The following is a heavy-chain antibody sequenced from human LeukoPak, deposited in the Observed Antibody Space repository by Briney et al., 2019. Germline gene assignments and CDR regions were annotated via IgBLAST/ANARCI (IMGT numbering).Heavy chain of an antibody. J-gene: IGHJ6*02. CDR2: IYYSGST. CDR1: GGSISSYY. D-gene: IGHD1-26*01. V-gene: IGHV4-59*08. CDR3: ARQGISGTYSYYYYGLDV. Sequence: PSETLSLTCTVFGGSISSYYWSWIRQPPGKGLERIGYIYYSGSTDYNPSLKSRVSMSVDTSKNQFSLKLSSVTAADTAVYYCARQGISGTYSYYYYGLDVWDQGTTVTVS.